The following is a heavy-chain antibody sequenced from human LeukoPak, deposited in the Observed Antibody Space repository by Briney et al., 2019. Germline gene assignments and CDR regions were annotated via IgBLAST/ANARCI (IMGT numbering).Heavy chain of an antibody. V-gene: IGHV4-34*01. CDR3: ARWVRWAVVVPAANIGRYYYYYYMDV. CDR1: GFTVSSNY. D-gene: IGHD2-2*01. Sequence: GSLRLSCAASGFTVSSNYMSWVRQPPGKGLEWIGEINHSGSTNYNPSLKSRVTISVDTSKNQFSLKLSSVTAADTAVYYCARWVRWAVVVPAANIGRYYYYYYMDVWGKGTTVTISS. CDR2: INHSGST. J-gene: IGHJ6*03.